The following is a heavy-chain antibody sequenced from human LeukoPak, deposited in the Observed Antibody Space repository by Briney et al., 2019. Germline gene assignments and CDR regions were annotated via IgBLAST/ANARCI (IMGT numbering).Heavy chain of an antibody. CDR1: GGSFSGYY. D-gene: IGHD3-10*01. Sequence: SETLSLTCAVYGGSFSGYYWSWIRQPPGKGLEWIGEINHSGSTNYNPSLKSRVTITVDTSKNQFSLKLSSVTAADTAVYYCARPKTVGDFDLWGRGTLVTVSS. CDR2: INHSGST. CDR3: ARPKTVGDFDL. J-gene: IGHJ2*01. V-gene: IGHV4-34*01.